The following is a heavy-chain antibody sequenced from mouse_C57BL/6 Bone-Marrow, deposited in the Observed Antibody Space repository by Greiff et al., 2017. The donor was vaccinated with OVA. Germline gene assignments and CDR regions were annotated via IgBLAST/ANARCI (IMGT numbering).Heavy chain of an antibody. D-gene: IGHD1-1*01. CDR2: INPNYGTT. CDR3: ARGGVITTVVDCYFDY. CDR1: GYSFTDYT. J-gene: IGHJ2*01. V-gene: IGHV1-39*01. Sequence: VQLQQSGPELVKPGASVKISCKASGYSFTDYTMNWVKQSNGKSLEWIGVINPNYGTTSYNQKFKGKATLTVDQSSSTAYMQLNSLTSEDSAVYYCARGGVITTVVDCYFDYWGQGTTLTVSS.